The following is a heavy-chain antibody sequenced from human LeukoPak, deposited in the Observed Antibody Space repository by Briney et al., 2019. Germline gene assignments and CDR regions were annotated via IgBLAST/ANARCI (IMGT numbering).Heavy chain of an antibody. CDR1: DGSISSSSYY. J-gene: IGHJ4*02. Sequence: SETLSLTCTVSDGSISSSSYYWGWIRQPPGKGLEWIGSIYYSGSTYYNPSLKSRVTISVDTSKNQFSLKLSSVTAADTAVYYCGVVQLAHFDYWGQGTLVTLSS. V-gene: IGHV4-39*01. CDR2: IYYSGST. D-gene: IGHD6-13*01. CDR3: GVVQLAHFDY.